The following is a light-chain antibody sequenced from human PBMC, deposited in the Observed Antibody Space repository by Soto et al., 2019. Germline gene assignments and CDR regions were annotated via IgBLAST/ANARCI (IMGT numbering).Light chain of an antibody. CDR3: QQYGVSPRT. CDR1: QSVSSSY. CDR2: GAS. J-gene: IGKJ1*01. V-gene: IGKV3-20*01. Sequence: ETVLTQSPGTLSLSPGERATLSCRASQSVSSSYLAWYQQRPGQAPRLLIYGASSRATGIPDRFSGSGSGTDFSLTISRLEPEDFAVYYCQQYGVSPRTFGQGTKVDI.